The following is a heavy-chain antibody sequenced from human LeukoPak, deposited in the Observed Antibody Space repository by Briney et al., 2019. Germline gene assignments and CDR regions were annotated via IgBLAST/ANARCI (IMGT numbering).Heavy chain of an antibody. Sequence: SETLSLTCAVYGGSFSGYYWSWIRQPPGKGLEWIGEINHSGSTNYNSSLKSRVTISVDTSKNQFSLKLSSVTAADTAVYYCARYIVVVPAAIRVRGGARSNWFDPWGQGTLVTVSS. D-gene: IGHD2-2*01. V-gene: IGHV4-34*01. J-gene: IGHJ5*02. CDR1: GGSFSGYY. CDR3: ARYIVVVPAAIRVRGGARSNWFDP. CDR2: INHSGST.